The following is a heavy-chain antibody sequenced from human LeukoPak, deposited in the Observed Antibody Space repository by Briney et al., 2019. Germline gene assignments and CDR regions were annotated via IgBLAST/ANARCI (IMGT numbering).Heavy chain of an antibody. J-gene: IGHJ6*02. Sequence: SETLSLTCTVSGGSISDSYWSWIRRPPGKGLEWIGYISYNGSPDYSPSLKSRVTISADTSKNQLSLRLSSVIAADTAVYYCARDNWLLSSKTWYYYGMDVWGQGTTVTVSS. CDR1: GGSISDSY. V-gene: IGHV4-59*01. D-gene: IGHD3-9*01. CDR3: ARDNWLLSSKTWYYYGMDV. CDR2: ISYNGSP.